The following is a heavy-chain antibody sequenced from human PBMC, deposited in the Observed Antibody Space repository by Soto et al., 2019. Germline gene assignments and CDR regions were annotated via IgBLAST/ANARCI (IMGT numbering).Heavy chain of an antibody. CDR3: ARGPGFWSGYGSNYYMDV. J-gene: IGHJ6*03. V-gene: IGHV1-2*04. D-gene: IGHD3-3*01. CDR2: INPNSGGT. Sequence: ASVKVSCKASGYTFTGYYMHWVRQAPGQGLEWMGWINPNSGGTNYAQKFQGWVTMTRDTSISTAYMELSRLRSDDTAVYYCARGPGFWSGYGSNYYMDVWGKGTTVTVSS. CDR1: GYTFTGYY.